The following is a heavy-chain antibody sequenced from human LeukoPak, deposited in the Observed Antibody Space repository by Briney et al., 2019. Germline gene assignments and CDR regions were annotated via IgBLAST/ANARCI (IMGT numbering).Heavy chain of an antibody. J-gene: IGHJ5*02. Sequence: ASVTVSCKASGYTFTGYYMHWVRQAPGQGLEWMGRINPNSGGTNYAQKFQGRVTMTRDTSISTAYMELSSLRSEDTAVYYCARGMTRWFDPWGQGTLVTVSS. CDR1: GYTFTGYY. V-gene: IGHV1-2*06. CDR3: ARGMTRWFDP. CDR2: INPNSGGT.